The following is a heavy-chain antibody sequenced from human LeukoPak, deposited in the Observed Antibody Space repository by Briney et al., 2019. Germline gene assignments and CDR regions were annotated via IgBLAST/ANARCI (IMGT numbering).Heavy chain of an antibody. CDR2: IKNGGSTI. CDR3: ARETRGAFDY. D-gene: IGHD4/OR15-4a*01. CDR1: GFTFSSYS. J-gene: IGHJ4*02. V-gene: IGHV3-48*04. Sequence: GGSLRLSCAASGFTFSSYSMNWVRQAPGKGLEWVSYIKNGGSTIFYADSVKGRFTISRDDAKKSLYLQMNTLRAEDTAIYYCARETRGAFDYWGQGTLVTVSS.